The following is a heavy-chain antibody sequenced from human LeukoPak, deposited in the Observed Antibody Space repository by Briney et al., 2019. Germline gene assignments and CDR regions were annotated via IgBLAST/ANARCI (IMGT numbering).Heavy chain of an antibody. CDR2: IYYTGNT. CDR1: GGSISSYY. V-gene: IGHV4-59*01. D-gene: IGHD2-15*01. Sequence: SETLSLTCTVSGGSISSYYWCWLRQPPGKGLEWIGYIYYTGNTNYKPSLTSRVTISVDTSTNQFSLRLRSVTAADTAVYYCARGRVAYSAYYFDYWGRGTLVTVSS. J-gene: IGHJ4*02. CDR3: ARGRVAYSAYYFDY.